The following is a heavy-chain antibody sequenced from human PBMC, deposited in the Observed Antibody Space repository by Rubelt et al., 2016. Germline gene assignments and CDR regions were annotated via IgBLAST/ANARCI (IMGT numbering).Heavy chain of an antibody. V-gene: IGHV4-34*01. CDR3: ARGVGY. Sequence: EWIGEINHSGSTNYNPSLKSRVTISVDTSKNQFSLKLSSVTAADTAVYYCARGVGYWGQGTLVTVSS. CDR2: INHSGST. J-gene: IGHJ4*02.